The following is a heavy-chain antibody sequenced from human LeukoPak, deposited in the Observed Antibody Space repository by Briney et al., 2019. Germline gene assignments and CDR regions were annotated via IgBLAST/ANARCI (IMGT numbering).Heavy chain of an antibody. Sequence: QTGGSLRLSCAASGFTFRIYSMNWVRQAPGKGLEWVAVISYDGSNKYYADSVKGRFTISRDNSKNTLYLQMNSLRAEDTAVYYCANGAVAGIKGTVRFDYWGQGTLVTVSS. V-gene: IGHV3-30*18. CDR3: ANGAVAGIKGTVRFDY. CDR2: ISYDGSNK. CDR1: GFTFRIYS. D-gene: IGHD6-19*01. J-gene: IGHJ4*02.